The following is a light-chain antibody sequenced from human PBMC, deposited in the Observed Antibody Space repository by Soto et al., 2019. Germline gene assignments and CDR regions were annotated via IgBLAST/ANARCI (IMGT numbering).Light chain of an antibody. CDR3: QHYNSFPLT. CDR1: QSISSW. J-gene: IGKJ4*01. V-gene: IGKV1-5*03. CDR2: KAS. Sequence: DIQMTQSPSTLSASVGDRVTITCRASQSISSWLAWYQQKPGKAPKLLIYKASNLESGVPSRFSGSGSGTECTLTISSLQPGDLATYYCQHYNSFPLTFGGGTKVEIK.